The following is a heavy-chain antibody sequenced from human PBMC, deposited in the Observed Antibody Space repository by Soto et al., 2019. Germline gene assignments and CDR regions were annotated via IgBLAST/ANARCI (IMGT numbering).Heavy chain of an antibody. J-gene: IGHJ4*02. CDR2: FDPEDGET. V-gene: IGHV1-24*01. CDR1: GYTLTELS. D-gene: IGHD1-26*01. CDR3: ATRIVGADLGSFDY. Sequence: GASVKVSCKVSGYTLTELSMHCVRQAPGKGLEWMGGFDPEDGETIYAQKFQGRVTMTEDTSTDTAYMELSSLRSEDTAVYYCATRIVGADLGSFDYWGQGTLVTVSS.